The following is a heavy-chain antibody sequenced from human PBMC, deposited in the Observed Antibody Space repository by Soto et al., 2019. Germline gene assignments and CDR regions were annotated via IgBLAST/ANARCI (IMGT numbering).Heavy chain of an antibody. CDR1: GYTFTTYW. Sequence: GESLKISCKGSGYTFTTYWIGWVRQMPGKGLECMGIIYPGDSDTRYSPSFQGQVTISADKSISTAYLQWSSLKAPDTAMYYCARLAVGGKTYDAFDIWGQGTVVTVSS. J-gene: IGHJ3*02. CDR3: ARLAVGGKTYDAFDI. V-gene: IGHV5-51*01. CDR2: IYPGDSDT. D-gene: IGHD6-19*01.